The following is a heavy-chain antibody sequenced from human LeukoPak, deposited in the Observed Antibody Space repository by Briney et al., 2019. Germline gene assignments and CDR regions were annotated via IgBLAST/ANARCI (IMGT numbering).Heavy chain of an antibody. J-gene: IGHJ6*04. CDR2: ISYDGSDR. CDR1: GFTFNSYA. V-gene: IGHV3-30*04. CDR3: ASQRPGQVDPYYYGMDL. Sequence: QPGRSLILSCVASGFTFNSYAMHWVRQAPGKGLEYVAVISYDGSDRYYADSVKGRFTISRDNSKNTLYVQMNSLRAEDTAIYYCASQRPGQVDPYYYGMDLWGKGTTVIVSS. D-gene: IGHD6-25*01.